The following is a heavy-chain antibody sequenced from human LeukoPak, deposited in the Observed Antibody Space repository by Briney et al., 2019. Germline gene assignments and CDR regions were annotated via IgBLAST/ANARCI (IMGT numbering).Heavy chain of an antibody. CDR1: GGSFSGYY. J-gene: IGHJ6*03. V-gene: IGHV4-59*01. Sequence: SETLSLTCAVYGGSFSGYYWSWIRQPPGKGLEWIGYIYYSGSTNYNPSLKSRVTISVDTSKNQFSLKLSSVTAADTAVYYCARDTVTTSPYYYYYMDVWGKGTTVTVSS. D-gene: IGHD4-17*01. CDR2: IYYSGST. CDR3: ARDTVTTSPYYYYYMDV.